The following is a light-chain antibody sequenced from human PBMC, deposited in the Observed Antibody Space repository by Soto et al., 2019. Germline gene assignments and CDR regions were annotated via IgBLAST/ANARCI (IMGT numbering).Light chain of an antibody. V-gene: IGKV3-20*01. CDR1: QSVSSTY. CDR2: DAS. CDR3: QQYNNCPPAT. J-gene: IGKJ1*01. Sequence: EIVLSMSLGTVSLYQGERATLSCRASQSVSSTYLTWYHQRPGHPPRLLIYDASRRATGIPDRFSGSGSETDFTLTISSLEPADFAVYYCQQYNNCPPATFGQVTKVDIK.